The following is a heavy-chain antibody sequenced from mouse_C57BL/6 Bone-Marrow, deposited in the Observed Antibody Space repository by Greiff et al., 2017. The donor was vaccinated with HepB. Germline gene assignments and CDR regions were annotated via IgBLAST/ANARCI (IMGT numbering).Heavy chain of an antibody. CDR3: ARTEEGFAY. J-gene: IGHJ3*01. V-gene: IGHV1-4*01. CDR2: INPSSGYT. Sequence: QVHLQQSGAELARPGASVKMSCKASGYTFTSYTMHWVKQRPGQGLEWIGYINPSSGYTKYNQKFKDKATLTADKSSSTAYMQLSSLTSEDSAVYYCARTEEGFAYWGQGTLVTVSA. CDR1: GYTFTSYT.